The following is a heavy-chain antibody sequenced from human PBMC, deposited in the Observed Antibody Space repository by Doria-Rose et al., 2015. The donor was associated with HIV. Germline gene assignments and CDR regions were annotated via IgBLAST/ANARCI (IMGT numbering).Heavy chain of an antibody. CDR1: GGSISSYY. J-gene: IGHJ6*03. D-gene: IGHD3-10*01. CDR2: IYSSGST. CDR3: ARFRPSRGIYYSLDV. Sequence: LVKPAETLSLTCTVSGGSISSYYWNWIRQPPGKGLEWIGYIYSSGSTYYNSSLKSRVTISIDTSKNQFSLKLSSVTAADTAVYYCARFRPSRGIYYSLDVWGKGTTVTVSS. V-gene: IGHV4-4*09.